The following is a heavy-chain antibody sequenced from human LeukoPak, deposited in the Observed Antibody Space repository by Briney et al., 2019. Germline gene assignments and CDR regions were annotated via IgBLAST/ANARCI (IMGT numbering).Heavy chain of an antibody. V-gene: IGHV3-74*01. CDR3: ARGSSSSWYPFDY. Sequence: GGSLRLSCAASGFTFSSYWMHWVRQAPGKGLVWVSRINSDGSSTSYADSVKGRFTISRDNAKNTLYLQMNSLRAEDTAVYYCARGSSSSWYPFDYWGQGTLVTVSS. CDR2: INSDGSST. D-gene: IGHD6-13*01. J-gene: IGHJ4*02. CDR1: GFTFSSYW.